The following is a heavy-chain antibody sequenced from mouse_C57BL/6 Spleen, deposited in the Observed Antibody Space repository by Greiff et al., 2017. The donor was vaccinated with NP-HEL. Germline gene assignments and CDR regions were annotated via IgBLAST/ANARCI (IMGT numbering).Heavy chain of an antibody. Sequence: QVQLQQSGPELVKPGASVKISCKASGYAFSSSWMNWVKQRPGKGLEWIGRIYPGDGDTNYNGKFKGKATLTADKSSSTAYMQLSSLTSEDSAVYFWARGLRYAMDHRGKGTPGTVSP. D-gene: IGHD1-1*01. V-gene: IGHV1-82*01. J-gene: IGHJ4*01. CDR2: IYPGDGDT. CDR3: ARGLRYAMDH. CDR1: GYAFSSSW.